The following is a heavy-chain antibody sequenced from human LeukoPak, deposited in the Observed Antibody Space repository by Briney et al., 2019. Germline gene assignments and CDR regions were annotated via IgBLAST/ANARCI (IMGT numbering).Heavy chain of an antibody. Sequence: GGSLRLSCAASGFTFSHYAMHWVRQAPGKRLEWVAVISFDGTNKFYADSVKGRFTISRDNSKNALYLQMNSLRAEDTAEYYCAKGGYYERPWYFDYWGQGTLVTVSS. D-gene: IGHD3-22*01. CDR3: AKGGYYERPWYFDY. CDR2: ISFDGTNK. V-gene: IGHV3-30*18. CDR1: GFTFSHYA. J-gene: IGHJ4*02.